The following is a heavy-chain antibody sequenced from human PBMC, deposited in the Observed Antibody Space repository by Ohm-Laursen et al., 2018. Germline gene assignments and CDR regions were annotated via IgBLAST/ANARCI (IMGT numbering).Heavy chain of an antibody. Sequence: TLSLTCTVSGGSISRGGYYWSWIRQHPGKGLEWIGYIYYSGSTYYNPSLKSRVTISVDTSKNQFSLKLSSVTAADTAVYYCARDLTRYRVFDYWGQGTLVTVSS. CDR3: ARDLTRYRVFDY. D-gene: IGHD3-9*01. CDR2: IYYSGST. J-gene: IGHJ4*02. V-gene: IGHV4-31*03. CDR1: GGSISRGGYY.